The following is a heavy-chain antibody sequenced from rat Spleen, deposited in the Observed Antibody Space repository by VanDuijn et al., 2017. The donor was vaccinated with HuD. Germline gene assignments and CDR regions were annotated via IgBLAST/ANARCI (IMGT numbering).Heavy chain of an antibody. CDR2: IWTGGST. V-gene: IGHV2-30*01. CDR3: VRAELRRPYFMDA. Sequence: QVQLKESGPGLVQPSQTLSLTCTVSGFSLTSYNVHWVRQPTGKGLEWMGIIWTGGSTDYSSALKSRLRISRDTSKSQVFLKMNSLQTEETATYYCVRAELRRPYFMDAWGQGASVTVSS. J-gene: IGHJ4*01. CDR1: GFSLTSYN. D-gene: IGHD1-11*01.